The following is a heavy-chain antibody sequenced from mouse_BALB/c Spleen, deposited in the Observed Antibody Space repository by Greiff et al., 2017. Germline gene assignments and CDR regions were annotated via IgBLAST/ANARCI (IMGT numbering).Heavy chain of an antibody. CDR3: ARGEGDRYYFDY. V-gene: IGHV5-6-5*01. Sequence: EVQRVESGGGLVKPGGSLKLSCAASGFTFSSYAMSWVRQTPEKRLEWVASISSGGSTYYPDSVKGRFTISRDNARNILYLQMSSLRSEDTAMYYCARGEGDRYYFDYWGQGTTLTVSS. CDR2: ISSGGST. CDR1: GFTFSSYA. D-gene: IGHD3-3*01. J-gene: IGHJ2*01.